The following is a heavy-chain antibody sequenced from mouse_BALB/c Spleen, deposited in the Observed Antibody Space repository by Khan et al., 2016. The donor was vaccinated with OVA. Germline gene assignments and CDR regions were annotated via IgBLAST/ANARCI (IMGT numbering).Heavy chain of an antibody. D-gene: IGHD2-1*01. V-gene: IGHV3-8*02. CDR3: ARWGNPRWYFDV. J-gene: IGHJ1*01. CDR1: GDSITSGY. Sequence: EVQLQESGPSLVKPSQTLSLTCSVTGDSITSGYWNWLRKFPGNKVEYMGYIGYSGSTYYNPSLKSRISITRDTSKNQCYLQLNSVTTEVTATYYCARWGNPRWYFDVWGAGTTVTVSS. CDR2: IGYSGST.